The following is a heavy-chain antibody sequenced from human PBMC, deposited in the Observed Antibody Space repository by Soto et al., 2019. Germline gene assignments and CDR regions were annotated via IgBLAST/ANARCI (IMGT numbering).Heavy chain of an antibody. Sequence: GGSLRLSCAASGFSFSSYGMEWVRLAPGKGLEWVAATTYDGVIKHYVDSVKGRFTISRDNSKNTLYLQMHSLRVEDTATYYCAGALENPYFYYGLNVWGQGTTVTVSS. V-gene: IGHV3-30*03. CDR1: GFSFSSYG. D-gene: IGHD1-1*01. J-gene: IGHJ6*02. CDR2: TTYDGVIK. CDR3: AGALENPYFYYGLNV.